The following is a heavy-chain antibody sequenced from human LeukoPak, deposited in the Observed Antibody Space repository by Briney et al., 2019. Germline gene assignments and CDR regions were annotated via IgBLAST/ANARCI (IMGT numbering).Heavy chain of an antibody. CDR1: GFTFSSYA. D-gene: IGHD3-22*01. CDR2: ISGSGGST. J-gene: IGHJ4*02. CDR3: AKSYYDSSGYYFPRVDYFDY. V-gene: IGHV3-23*01. Sequence: GGSLRLSCAASGFTFSSYAMSWVRRAPGKGLERVSAISGSGGSTYYADSVKGRFTISRDNSKNTLYLQMNSLRAEDTAVYYCAKSYYDSSGYYFPRVDYFDYWGQGTLVTVSS.